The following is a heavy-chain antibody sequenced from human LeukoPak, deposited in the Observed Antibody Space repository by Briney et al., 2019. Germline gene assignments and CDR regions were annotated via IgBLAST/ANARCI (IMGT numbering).Heavy chain of an antibody. CDR3: ARRYDFWSGYPPPLDY. CDR1: GYSVSSGYY. D-gene: IGHD3-3*01. V-gene: IGHV4-38-2*02. Sequence: SATLSLTCTVSGYSVSSGYYWGWIRQPPGKGLEWIGQINPSRNTNYNPSLRSRVPMSVDTSKNHFSLNLSSVPAADSAVVHCARRYDFWSGYPPPLDYWGQGTLVTVSS. CDR2: INPSRNT. J-gene: IGHJ4*02.